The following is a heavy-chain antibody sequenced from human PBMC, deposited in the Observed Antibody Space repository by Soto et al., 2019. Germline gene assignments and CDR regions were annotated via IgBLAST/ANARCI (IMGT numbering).Heavy chain of an antibody. Sequence: QVQLVQSGAEVKKPGASVKVSCKASGYSFTDYYIHWVRQAPGQGLEWMRWITPNSGGTNYAQKFQGRVTMTRDTSISTAYMELSRLRSDDTAVYYCARDSTQLWSSVENWFDPWGQGTLVTVSS. V-gene: IGHV1-2*02. D-gene: IGHD1-26*01. CDR2: ITPNSGGT. CDR1: GYSFTDYY. J-gene: IGHJ5*02. CDR3: ARDSTQLWSSVENWFDP.